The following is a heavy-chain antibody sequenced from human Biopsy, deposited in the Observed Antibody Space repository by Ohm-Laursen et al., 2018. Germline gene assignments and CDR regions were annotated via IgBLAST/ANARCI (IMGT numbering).Heavy chain of an antibody. CDR2: ISWQSATR. Sequence: SLRLSCSASGFSFEDYGMHLVRQAPGKGLEWVSSISWQSATRNYADSVKVRFAISRDNAKKSLYLEVDSLRDEDTALYYCVKDKDFRDAFDIWGQGTMVTVSS. D-gene: IGHD3-3*01. J-gene: IGHJ3*02. V-gene: IGHV3-9*01. CDR3: VKDKDFRDAFDI. CDR1: GFSFEDYG.